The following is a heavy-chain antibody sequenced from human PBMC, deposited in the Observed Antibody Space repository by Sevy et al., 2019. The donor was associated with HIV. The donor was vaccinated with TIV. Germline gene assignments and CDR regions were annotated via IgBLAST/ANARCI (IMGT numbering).Heavy chain of an antibody. Sequence: GGSLRLSCAASGFTFSSYWMHWVRQAPGKGLVWISRINSDGSTTSYADSVKGRFTISRDNAKNSLYLQMNSLRAEDTAVYYCARNRVVNYYGMDVWGQGTTVTVSS. V-gene: IGHV3-74*01. J-gene: IGHJ6*02. D-gene: IGHD3-22*01. CDR3: ARNRVVNYYGMDV. CDR1: GFTFSSYW. CDR2: INSDGSTT.